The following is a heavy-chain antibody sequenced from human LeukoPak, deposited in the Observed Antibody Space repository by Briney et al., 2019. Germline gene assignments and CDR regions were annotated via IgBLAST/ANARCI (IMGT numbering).Heavy chain of an antibody. V-gene: IGHV3-21*04. CDR1: GFTFSSYS. Sequence: GGTLRLSCAASGFTFSSYSMNWVRQAPGEGLEWVSSISSSSSYIYYADSVKGRFTISRDKSENTLYLQMNSLRAEDTAVYYCARDNLDFWSGDHYFDYWGQGTLVTVSS. D-gene: IGHD3-3*01. CDR3: ARDNLDFWSGDHYFDY. J-gene: IGHJ4*02. CDR2: ISSSSSYI.